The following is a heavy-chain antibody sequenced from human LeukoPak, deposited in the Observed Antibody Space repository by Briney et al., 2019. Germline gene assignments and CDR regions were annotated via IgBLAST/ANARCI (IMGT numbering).Heavy chain of an antibody. J-gene: IGHJ6*02. CDR3: ARVSSSHYYYYGVDV. V-gene: IGHV1-18*01. Sequence: ASVKVSCKASGYTFTSYGISWVRQAPGQGLEWMGWISAYNGNTNYAQKLQGRVTMTTDTSTSTAYMELRSLRSDDTAVYYCARVSSSHYYYYGVDVWGQGTTVTVSS. CDR2: ISAYNGNT. D-gene: IGHD2-2*01. CDR1: GYTFTSYG.